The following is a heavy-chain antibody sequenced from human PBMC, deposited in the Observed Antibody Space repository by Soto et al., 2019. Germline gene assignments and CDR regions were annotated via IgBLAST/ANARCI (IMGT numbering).Heavy chain of an antibody. Sequence: SETLSLTCTVSGGSVSSYYWSWIRQSPGKGLEWIGYIYYSGSTKYKPSLKSRVTISLDTSKNQFSLKVSSAAAADTAVYYCAIHFNRHYGLYFIDFWGPGALVNVSS. J-gene: IGHJ4*02. CDR2: IYYSGST. CDR3: AIHFNRHYGLYFIDF. V-gene: IGHV4-59*08. D-gene: IGHD4-17*01. CDR1: GGSVSSYY.